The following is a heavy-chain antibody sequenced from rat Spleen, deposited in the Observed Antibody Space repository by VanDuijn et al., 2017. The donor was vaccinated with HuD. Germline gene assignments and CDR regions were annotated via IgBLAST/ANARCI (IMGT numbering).Heavy chain of an antibody. J-gene: IGHJ3*01. CDR2: IIYDGRKT. CDR3: ARRITIAAISAPFAY. Sequence: EVQLVESGGGLVQPGRSLKLSCAASGFTFSNYYMAWVRQAPTKGLEWVATIIYDGRKTYYRDSVKGRFTISRDDGKSTLYLEMDSLRSEDTATYYCARRITIAAISAPFAYWGQGTLVTVSS. CDR1: GFTFSNYY. D-gene: IGHD1-2*01. V-gene: IGHV5S10*01.